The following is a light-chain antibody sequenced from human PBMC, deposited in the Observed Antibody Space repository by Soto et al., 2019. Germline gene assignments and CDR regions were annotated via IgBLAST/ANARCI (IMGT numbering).Light chain of an antibody. J-gene: IGKJ1*01. CDR1: QSVLYSSNNRNY. Sequence: DIVMTQSPDSLAVSLGERATINCKSSQSVLYSSNNRNYLAWYQQKPGQPPKLLIYCASARESEVPDRFSGSGSGTDFTLASSSLQTEDVAVYYCQQYFSTPWTFGQGTKVESK. CDR3: QQYFSTPWT. V-gene: IGKV4-1*01. CDR2: CAS.